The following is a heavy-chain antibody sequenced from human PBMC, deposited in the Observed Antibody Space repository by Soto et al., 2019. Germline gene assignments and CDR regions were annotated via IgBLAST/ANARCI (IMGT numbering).Heavy chain of an antibody. D-gene: IGHD3-22*01. V-gene: IGHV4-4*02. J-gene: IGHJ4*02. CDR2: IYHSGST. Sequence: SETLYLTCAVSGGSISSSNWWSWVRQPPGTGLEWIGEIYHSGSTNYNPSLKSRVTISVDKSKNRFSLKLSSVTAADTAVYYCASITPDHNYYDSSGIDYWGQGTLVTVSS. CDR1: GGSISSSNW. CDR3: ASITPDHNYYDSSGIDY.